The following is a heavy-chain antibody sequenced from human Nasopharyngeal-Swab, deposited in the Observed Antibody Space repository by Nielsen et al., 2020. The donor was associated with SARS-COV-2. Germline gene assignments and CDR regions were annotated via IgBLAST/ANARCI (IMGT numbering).Heavy chain of an antibody. V-gene: IGHV1-3*01. CDR3: ARDIGDYRSFAY. D-gene: IGHD4-17*01. J-gene: IGHJ4*02. CDR2: INAGNGNT. Sequence: WVRQAPGQRLEWMGWINAGNGNTKYSQKFQGRVTITRDTPTTTVYMELSSLRSEDTAVYYCARDIGDYRSFAYWGQGTLVTVSS.